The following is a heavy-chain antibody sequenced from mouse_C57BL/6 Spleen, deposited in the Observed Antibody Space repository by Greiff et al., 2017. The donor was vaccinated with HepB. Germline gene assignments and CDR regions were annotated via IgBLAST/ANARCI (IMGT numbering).Heavy chain of an antibody. J-gene: IGHJ2*01. V-gene: IGHV1-20*01. CDR1: GYSFTGYF. CDR3: ARETMVTTFYFDY. D-gene: IGHD2-2*01. CDR2: INPYNGDT. Sequence: VQLQQSGPELVKPGDSVKISCKASGYSFTGYFMNWVMQSHGKSLEWIGRINPYNGDTFYNQKFKGKATLTVDKSSSTAHMELRSLTSEDSAVYYCARETMVTTFYFDYWGQGTTLTVSS.